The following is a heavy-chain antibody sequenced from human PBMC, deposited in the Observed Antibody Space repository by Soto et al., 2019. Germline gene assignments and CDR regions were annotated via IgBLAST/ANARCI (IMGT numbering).Heavy chain of an antibody. CDR1: CSFISSGGYY. J-gene: IGHJ3*02. D-gene: IGHD3-10*01. CDR3: ARDHKGLWFGERIDI. Sequence: SETLSLTCPVSCSFISSGGYYWRWIRQHPGMGLEWIGYIYYSGSTYYNPSLKSRVTISVDTSKNQFSLKLSSVTAADTAVYYCARDHKGLWFGERIDIWGQGTMVT. CDR2: IYYSGST. V-gene: IGHV4-31*03.